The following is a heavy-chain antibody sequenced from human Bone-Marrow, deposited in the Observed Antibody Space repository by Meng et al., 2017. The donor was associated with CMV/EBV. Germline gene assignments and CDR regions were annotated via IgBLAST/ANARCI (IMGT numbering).Heavy chain of an antibody. V-gene: IGHV3-23*03. J-gene: IGHJ4*02. D-gene: IGHD1-14*01. CDR3: ARDFRNIYFDS. CDR2: IYSGGSDT. CDR1: GFAFSRYI. Sequence: GGSLRLSCAASGFAFSRYIMSWVRQAPGKGLEWVAVIYSGGSDTYYADSVKGRFTVSRDNSKNTLYLQLDSLSAEDTAMYYCARDFRNIYFDSWGQGTLVTGSS.